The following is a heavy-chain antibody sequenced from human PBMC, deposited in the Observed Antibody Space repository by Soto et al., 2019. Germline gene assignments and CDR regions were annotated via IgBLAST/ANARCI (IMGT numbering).Heavy chain of an antibody. J-gene: IGHJ4*02. CDR1: GFSFSNAW. Sequence: EVQLVESGGDLVTPGGSLILSCAASGFSFSNAWMNWVRQAPGKGLEWVGRIKSQSDGGTTDYAAPVKDRFVISSDDPQNTLYLQMSSLKTEDTAVYYCATRAAVAGRFDFWGQGTLVTVSS. CDR2: IKSQSDGGTT. D-gene: IGHD6-19*01. CDR3: ATRAAVAGRFDF. V-gene: IGHV3-15*07.